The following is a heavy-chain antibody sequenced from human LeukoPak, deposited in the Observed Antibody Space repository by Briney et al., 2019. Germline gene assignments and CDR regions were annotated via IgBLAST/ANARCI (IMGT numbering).Heavy chain of an antibody. CDR3: AKDSAWELLTPRGFRPTRAFDY. J-gene: IGHJ4*02. CDR2: ISGSGGST. Sequence: PGGSLRLSCAASGFTFSSYAMSWVRQAPGKGLEWVSAISGSGGSTYYADSVKGRFTISRDNSKNTLYLQMNSLRAEDTAVYYCAKDSAWELLTPRGFRPTRAFDYWGQGTLVTVSS. D-gene: IGHD1-26*01. V-gene: IGHV3-23*01. CDR1: GFTFSSYA.